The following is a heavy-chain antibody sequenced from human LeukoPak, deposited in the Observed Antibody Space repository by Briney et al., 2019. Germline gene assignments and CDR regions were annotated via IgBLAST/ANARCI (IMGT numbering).Heavy chain of an antibody. Sequence: GGSLRLSCAASGFTFSSYAMHWVRQAPGKGLEWVAVISYDGSNKYYADSVKGRFTISRDNSKNTLYLQMNSLRAEDTAVYYCARDRWNDGRRYFDYWGQGTLVTVSS. CDR1: GFTFSSYA. CDR2: ISYDGSNK. CDR3: ARDRWNDGRRYFDY. D-gene: IGHD1-1*01. V-gene: IGHV3-30*04. J-gene: IGHJ4*02.